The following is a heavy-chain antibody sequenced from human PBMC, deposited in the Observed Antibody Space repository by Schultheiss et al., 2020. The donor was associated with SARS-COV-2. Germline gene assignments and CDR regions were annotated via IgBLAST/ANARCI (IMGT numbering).Heavy chain of an antibody. D-gene: IGHD2-2*02. J-gene: IGHJ5*02. V-gene: IGHV4-61*01. Sequence: SETLSLTCTVSGGSISSGSYYWSWIRQPPGKGLEWIGYIYYSGSTNYNPSLKSRVTISVDTSKNQFSLKLSSVTAADTAVYYCARGVLGYCSSTSCYSGWFDPWGQGTLVTVSS. CDR2: IYYSGST. CDR1: GGSISSGSYY. CDR3: ARGVLGYCSSTSCYSGWFDP.